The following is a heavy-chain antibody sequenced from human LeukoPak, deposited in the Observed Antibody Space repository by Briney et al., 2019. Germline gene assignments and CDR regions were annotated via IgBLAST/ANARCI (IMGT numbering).Heavy chain of an antibody. CDR3: ARSPSSGWYPPSLFDY. D-gene: IGHD6-19*01. Sequence: PGGSLRLSCAASGFTFSSYAMHWVRQAPGKGLEWVAVISYDGSNKYYADSVKGRFTISRDNSKNTLYLQMNSLRAEDTAVYYCARSPSSGWYPPSLFDYWGQGTLVTVSS. J-gene: IGHJ4*02. V-gene: IGHV3-30*04. CDR2: ISYDGSNK. CDR1: GFTFSSYA.